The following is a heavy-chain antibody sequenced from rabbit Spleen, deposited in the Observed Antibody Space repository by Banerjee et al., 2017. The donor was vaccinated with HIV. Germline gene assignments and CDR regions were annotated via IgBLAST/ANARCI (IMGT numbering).Heavy chain of an antibody. CDR2: IAGSSSGFT. D-gene: IGHD8-1*01. V-gene: IGHV1S40*01. CDR1: GFSFSSSDY. Sequence: QSLEESGGGLVQPEGSLALTCKASGFSFSSSDYICWVRQAPGKGLEWISCIAGSSSGFTYSATWAKGRFTISKTSSTTVTLQMTSLTVADTATYFCARDTGSSLSSYGMDLWGQGTLVTVS. J-gene: IGHJ6*01. CDR3: ARDTGSSLSSYGMDL.